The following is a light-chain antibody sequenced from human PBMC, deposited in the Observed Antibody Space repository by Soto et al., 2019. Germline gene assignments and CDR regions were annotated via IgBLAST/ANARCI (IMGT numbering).Light chain of an antibody. CDR3: LQHNSYPRT. Sequence: DIQMTQSPSSLSASVGDRVTITCRASXXIXNDLGWYQQKPGKAPKRLIYAASSLQSGVPSRFSGSGSGTEFTLTISSLQPEDFATYYCLQHNSYPRTFGQGTKVEIK. J-gene: IGKJ1*01. V-gene: IGKV1-17*01. CDR1: XXIXND. CDR2: AAS.